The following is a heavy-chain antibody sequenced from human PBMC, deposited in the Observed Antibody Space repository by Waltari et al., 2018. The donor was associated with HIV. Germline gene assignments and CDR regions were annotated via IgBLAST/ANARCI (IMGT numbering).Heavy chain of an antibody. Sequence: EVQLVESGGGLVQPGGSLRLSCAASGFSFSSHWMNWVRQAPGKGLEWVANINPDGSVKHYADSVTGRFHISRDNVENSLFLQMNSLRAEDTAVYYCARDLDYYDADSYAHYDAFDIWGQGTMVAVSS. CDR1: GFSFSSHW. V-gene: IGHV3-7*03. CDR2: INPDGSVK. D-gene: IGHD3-22*01. J-gene: IGHJ3*02. CDR3: ARDLDYYDADSYAHYDAFDI.